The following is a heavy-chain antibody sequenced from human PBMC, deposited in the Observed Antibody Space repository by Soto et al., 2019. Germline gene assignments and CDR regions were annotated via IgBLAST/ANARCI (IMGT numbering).Heavy chain of an antibody. D-gene: IGHD2-2*01. CDR3: AKRHIVVVPAATGPEYYYYGMDV. V-gene: IGHV3-48*03. CDR2: INTAGSTK. J-gene: IGHJ6*02. CDR1: GFTFSNFE. Sequence: GGSLRLSCAASGFTFSNFEMHWVRQAPGKGLEWVSYINTAGSTKYYAESVKGRFTISRDNAKNTLYLQMNSLRAEDTAVYYCAKRHIVVVPAATGPEYYYYGMDVWGQGTTVTVSS.